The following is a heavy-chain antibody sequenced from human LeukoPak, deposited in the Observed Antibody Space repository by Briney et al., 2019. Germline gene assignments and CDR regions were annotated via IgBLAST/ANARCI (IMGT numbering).Heavy chain of an antibody. J-gene: IGHJ4*02. CDR3: ARVGYCSSTSCHDFDY. V-gene: IGHV3-21*01. CDR2: ISSSSSYI. Sequence: PGGSLRLSCAASGFTLSSYSMNWVRQAPGKGLEWVPSISSSSSYIYYADSVKGRFTISRDNAKNSLYLQMNSLRAEDTAVYYCARVGYCSSTSCHDFDYWGQGTLVAVSS. D-gene: IGHD2-2*01. CDR1: GFTLSSYS.